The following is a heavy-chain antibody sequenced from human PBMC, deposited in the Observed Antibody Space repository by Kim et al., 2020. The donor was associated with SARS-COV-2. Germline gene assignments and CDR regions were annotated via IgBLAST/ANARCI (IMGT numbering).Heavy chain of an antibody. CDR2: IIPIFGTA. CDR3: ARGDVVRGVSYWYFDL. Sequence: SVKVSCKASGGTFSSYAISWVRQAPGQGLEWMGGIIPIFGTANYAQKFQGRVTITADESTSTAYMELSSLRSEDTAVYYCARGDVVRGVSYWYFDLWGRGTLVTVSS. V-gene: IGHV1-69*13. D-gene: IGHD3-10*01. J-gene: IGHJ2*01. CDR1: GGTFSSYA.